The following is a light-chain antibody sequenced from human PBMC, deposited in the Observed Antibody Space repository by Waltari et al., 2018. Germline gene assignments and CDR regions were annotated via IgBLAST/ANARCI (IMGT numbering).Light chain of an antibody. J-gene: IGKJ1*01. CDR1: QDNRTW. V-gene: IGKV1-12*01. CDR3: QQSGTFPPT. CDR2: HAS. Sequence: DIRMTQSPSSVSASVGDRVTITCRASQDNRTWLAWYQQKPGKAPRLLIYHASGLQSGVPSRFSGSGSGTDFTLTISSLQPEDFATYSCQQSGTFPPTFGPGTKVEI.